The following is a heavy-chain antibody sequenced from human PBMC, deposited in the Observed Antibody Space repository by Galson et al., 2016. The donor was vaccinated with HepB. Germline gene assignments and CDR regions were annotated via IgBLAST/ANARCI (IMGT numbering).Heavy chain of an antibody. CDR2: ISNSGYYT. CDR3: ARAMIRGVIKSSLNDAFDI. D-gene: IGHD3-10*01. Sequence: SLRLSCAASGFTFGSYWMSWVRQAPGKGLEWVSYISNSGYYTNYADSVKGRFTISRDNAKNSLYLQMDSLRAEDTAVYYCARAMIRGVIKSSLNDAFDIWGQGTLVTVSS. J-gene: IGHJ3*02. V-gene: IGHV3-11*06. CDR1: GFTFGSYW.